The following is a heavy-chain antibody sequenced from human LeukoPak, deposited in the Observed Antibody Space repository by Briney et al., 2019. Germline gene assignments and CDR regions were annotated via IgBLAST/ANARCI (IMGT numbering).Heavy chain of an antibody. V-gene: IGHV4-34*01. CDR2: INHSGST. D-gene: IGHD4-23*01. J-gene: IGHJ3*02. Sequence: SETLSLTCAVYGRSFSGYYWSWIRQPPGKGLEWSGEINHSGSTNYNPSLKSRVTISVDTSKNQFSLKLSSVTAADTAVYYCARARGRNWSPRDAFDIWGQGTMVTVSS. CDR3: ARARGRNWSPRDAFDI. CDR1: GRSFSGYY.